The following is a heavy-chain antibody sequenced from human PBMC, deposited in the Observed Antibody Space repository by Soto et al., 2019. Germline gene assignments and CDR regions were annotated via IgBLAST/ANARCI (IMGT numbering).Heavy chain of an antibody. D-gene: IGHD3-16*01. Sequence: ASVKVSCKTSGYMFTSYGIGWARQAPGQGLEWMGWINTYNGKTNYAQNLQGRVTLTTDTSTSTAYMELRSLRSNDTAIYYCAMVDVYVTPSPQDVWGQGTTVTVSS. J-gene: IGHJ6*02. CDR1: GYMFTSYG. CDR3: AMVDVYVTPSPQDV. V-gene: IGHV1-18*01. CDR2: INTYNGKT.